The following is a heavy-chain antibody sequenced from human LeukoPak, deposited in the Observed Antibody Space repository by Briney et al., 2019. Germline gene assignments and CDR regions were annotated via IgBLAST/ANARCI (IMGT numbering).Heavy chain of an antibody. CDR2: THHSGAT. J-gene: IGHJ4*02. Sequence: SETLSLTCSVSGYSISSGYFWGWIRQPPGKGPEWIATTHHSGATYYNPSLKSRVTLSVDTFKNQVSLKMTSVTAADTAVYYCTREVWGSTFPDYWGQGTLVTVSS. CDR1: GYSISSGYF. V-gene: IGHV4-38-2*02. CDR3: TREVWGSTFPDY. D-gene: IGHD7-27*01.